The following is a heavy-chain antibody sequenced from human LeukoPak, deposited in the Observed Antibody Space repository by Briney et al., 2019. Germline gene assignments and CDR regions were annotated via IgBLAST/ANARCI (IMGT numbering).Heavy chain of an antibody. D-gene: IGHD3-10*01. CDR2: IYYSGTT. CDR3: ARDPLRGVLNY. CDR1: GGSISSGDYY. Sequence: SETLSLTCTVSGGSISSGDYYWSWIRRPPGKGPEWLGYIYYSGTTYYNPSLKSRVTISIDTSKNQFSLKLSSVTAADTAVYYCARDPLRGVLNYWGQGTLVTVSS. V-gene: IGHV4-30-4*01. J-gene: IGHJ4*02.